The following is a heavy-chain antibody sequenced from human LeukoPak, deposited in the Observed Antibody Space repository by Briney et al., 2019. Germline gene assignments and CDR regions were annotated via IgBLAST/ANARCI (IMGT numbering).Heavy chain of an antibody. D-gene: IGHD1/OR15-1a*01. Sequence: GGSLRLSCAASGFTFSSYAMSWVRQAPGKGLEWVSAISGSGGSTYYADSVKGRFTISRDNSKNTLYLQMNSLRAEDTAVYYCVQHPNWDIYYYYGMDVWGQGTTVTVSS. CDR2: ISGSGGST. CDR3: VQHPNWDIYYYYGMDV. CDR1: GFTFSSYA. J-gene: IGHJ6*02. V-gene: IGHV3-23*01.